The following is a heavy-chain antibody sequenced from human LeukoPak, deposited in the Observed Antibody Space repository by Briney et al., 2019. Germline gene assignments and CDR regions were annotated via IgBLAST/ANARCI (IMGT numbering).Heavy chain of an antibody. Sequence: ASVKVSCKASGYTFTGYYMHWVRQATGQGLEWMGWMNPNSGNTGYAQKFQGRVTMTRNTSISTAYMELSSLRSEDTAVYYCALTYYDFWSGLLNYYYYGMDVWGQGTTVTVSS. CDR1: GYTFTGYY. CDR3: ALTYYDFWSGLLNYYYYGMDV. V-gene: IGHV1-8*02. D-gene: IGHD3-3*01. CDR2: MNPNSGNT. J-gene: IGHJ6*02.